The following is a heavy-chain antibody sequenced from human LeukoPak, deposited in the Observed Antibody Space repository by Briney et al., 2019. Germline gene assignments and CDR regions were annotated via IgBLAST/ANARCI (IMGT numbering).Heavy chain of an antibody. D-gene: IGHD1-1*01. V-gene: IGHV3-48*03. CDR2: ISVSGSLI. Sequence: GGSLRLSCAASGFTFSNYEMNWVRQAPGKGLEWVAYISVSGSLIYYADSVMGRFTISRDNSKNSLFLQMSSLRAEDTAVYYCARDSGSGTTGNEFDYWGQGTLVSVSS. CDR1: GFTFSNYE. J-gene: IGHJ4*02. CDR3: ARDSGSGTTGNEFDY.